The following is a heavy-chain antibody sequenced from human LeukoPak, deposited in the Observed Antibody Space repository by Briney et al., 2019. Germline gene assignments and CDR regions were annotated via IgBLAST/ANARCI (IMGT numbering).Heavy chain of an antibody. CDR3: ARDQREWAAAAGY. J-gene: IGHJ4*02. Sequence: ASVKVSCKASGYTFTGYYMHWVRQAPGQGLEWMGWISGYNGNTKYAKKFRGRVTVTTDTSTRTAYMELRSLRSDDTAVYYCARDQREWAAAAGYWGQGTLVTVSS. CDR2: ISGYNGNT. D-gene: IGHD6-13*01. V-gene: IGHV1-18*04. CDR1: GYTFTGYY.